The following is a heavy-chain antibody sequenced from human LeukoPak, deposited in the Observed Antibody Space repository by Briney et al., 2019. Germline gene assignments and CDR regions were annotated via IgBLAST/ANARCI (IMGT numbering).Heavy chain of an antibody. J-gene: IGHJ4*02. D-gene: IGHD1-26*01. V-gene: IGHV3-74*03. CDR1: GFTFSSYW. CDR2: IYSDGSSY. Sequence: GRSLRLSCAASGFTFSSYWMHWVRQAPGKGLVWVSRIYSDGSSYTADSVKGRFTIPRDNAKDTLYLQMNSLRVEDTAVYYCARGGGIYGLWDYWGQGTLVTVSS. CDR3: ARGGGIYGLWDY.